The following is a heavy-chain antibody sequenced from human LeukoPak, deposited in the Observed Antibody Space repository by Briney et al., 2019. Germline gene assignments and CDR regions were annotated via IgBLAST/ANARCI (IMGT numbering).Heavy chain of an antibody. D-gene: IGHD3-16*01. CDR2: TSSSDAGT. Sequence: GGSLRLSCAASGFTLSSYAMSWVRQAPGKGLEWVSATSSSDAGTYYAESVRGRFTISRDSAKNSLYLQMNSLRAEDTAVYYCARTYAYDATGDRGHWGQGTLVTVSS. V-gene: IGHV3-23*01. J-gene: IGHJ4*02. CDR3: ARTYAYDATGDRGH. CDR1: GFTLSSYA.